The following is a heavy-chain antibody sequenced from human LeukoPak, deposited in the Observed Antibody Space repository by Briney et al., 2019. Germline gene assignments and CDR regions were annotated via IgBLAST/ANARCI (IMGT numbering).Heavy chain of an antibody. CDR1: GHSISSSDYY. J-gene: IGHJ4*02. CDR3: ARGSVVVIRRAPFDY. D-gene: IGHD3-22*01. CDR2: IFHTGNT. V-gene: IGHV4-39*07. Sequence: KTSETLSLTCAVSGHSISSSDYYWGWIRQPPGKGLEWIGTIFHTGNTYYKSSLKSRVTILVDTSRNQFSLKLSSVTAADTAVYYCARGSVVVIRRAPFDYWGQGTLVTVSS.